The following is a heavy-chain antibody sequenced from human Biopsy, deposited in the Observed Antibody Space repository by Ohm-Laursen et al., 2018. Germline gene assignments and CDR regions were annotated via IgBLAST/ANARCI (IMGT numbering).Heavy chain of an antibody. D-gene: IGHD4-11*01. J-gene: IGHJ4*02. CDR1: GFSFTGYY. Sequence: ASVKVSCKASGFSFTGYYIHWVRQAPGQGLEWMGWISPKSGGTNYAQKFQGNITMTKNTSMSTAYMEMSRLRSDDTAVYYCALQSVTQMKNFDYWGQGTLVTVSS. CDR3: ALQSVTQMKNFDY. V-gene: IGHV1-2*02. CDR2: ISPKSGGT.